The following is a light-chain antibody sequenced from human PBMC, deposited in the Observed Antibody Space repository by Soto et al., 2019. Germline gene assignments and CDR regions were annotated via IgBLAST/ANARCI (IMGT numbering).Light chain of an antibody. J-gene: IGKJ4*01. CDR2: SAS. CDR3: QQCYSALT. Sequence: VEVTQSPSSLSASVGDRVTITCRARQNIGTSLNWYQQKPGQAPKLLIFSASSLQTGVPSRFSGSGSGTHFTLTISSLQPEDIANYLCQQCYSALTFGGGTKVE. CDR1: QNIGTS. V-gene: IGKV1-39*01.